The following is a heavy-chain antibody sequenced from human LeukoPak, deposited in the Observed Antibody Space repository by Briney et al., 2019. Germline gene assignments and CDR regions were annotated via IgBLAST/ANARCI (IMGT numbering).Heavy chain of an antibody. CDR3: ARAPTYDFWSGYSSAHWFDP. D-gene: IGHD3-3*01. CDR2: INHSGST. J-gene: IGHJ5*02. V-gene: IGHV4-34*01. Sequence: SETLSLTCAVYGGSFSGYYWSRIRQPPGKGLEWIGEINHSGSTNYNPSLKSRVTISVDTSKNQFSLKLSSVTAADTAVYYCARAPTYDFWSGYSSAHWFDPWGQGTLVTVSS. CDR1: GGSFSGYY.